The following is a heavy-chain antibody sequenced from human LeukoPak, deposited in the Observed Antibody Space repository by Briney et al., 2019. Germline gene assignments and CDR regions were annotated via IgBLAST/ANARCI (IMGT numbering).Heavy chain of an antibody. V-gene: IGHV1-2*02. CDR2: INPNSGGT. D-gene: IGHD1-1*01. CDR3: ARCGTIGTGGDY. Sequence: ASVKVSCKASGYTFTGYYLHWVRQAPGQGLDWMGWINPNSGGTTYAQNFKGRVTMTWDTSISTAYMELSRLRSDDTAVYYCARCGTIGTGGDYWGQGTLVTVSS. J-gene: IGHJ4*02. CDR1: GYTFTGYY.